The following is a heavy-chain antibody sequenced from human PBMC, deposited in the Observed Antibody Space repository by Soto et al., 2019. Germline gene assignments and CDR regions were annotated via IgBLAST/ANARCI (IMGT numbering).Heavy chain of an antibody. J-gene: IGHJ6*02. CDR1: GGSISSYY. CDR3: ARGGFGELFYYYYGMDV. V-gene: IGHV4-59*01. CDR2: IYYSGST. D-gene: IGHD3-10*01. Sequence: SETLSLTCTVSGGSISSYYWSWIRQPPGKGLEWIGYIYYSGSTNYNPSLKSRVTISVDTSKNQFSLKLSSVTAADTAVYYGARGGFGELFYYYYGMDVWGQGTTVTVSS.